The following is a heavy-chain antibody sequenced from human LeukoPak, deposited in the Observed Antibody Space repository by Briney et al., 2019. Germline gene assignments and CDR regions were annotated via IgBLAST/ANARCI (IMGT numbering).Heavy chain of an antibody. Sequence: ASVKVSCKASGYTFTGYYMHWVRQAPGQGLEWMGWMNPSSGGTNYAQKFQGRVTMTRDTSISTAYMELSRLRSDDTAVYYCARDPIGSSWLRAFDHWGQGTLVTVSS. D-gene: IGHD6-13*01. CDR3: ARDPIGSSWLRAFDH. V-gene: IGHV1-2*02. CDR1: GYTFTGYY. CDR2: MNPSSGGT. J-gene: IGHJ4*02.